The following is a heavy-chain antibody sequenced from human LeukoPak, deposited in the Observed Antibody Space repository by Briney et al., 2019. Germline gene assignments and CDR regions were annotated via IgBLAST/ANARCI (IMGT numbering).Heavy chain of an antibody. Sequence: GGSLRLSCAASGFTFSSYGMHWVRQAPGKGLEWVAFIRYDGSNKYYADSVKGRFTISRDNSKNTLYLQMNSLRAEDTAVYYCHLGYCSGGSCYHTGSWYYYMDVWGKGTTATVSS. D-gene: IGHD2-15*01. CDR1: GFTFSSYG. J-gene: IGHJ6*03. CDR3: HLGYCSGGSCYHTGSWYYYMDV. V-gene: IGHV3-30*02. CDR2: IRYDGSNK.